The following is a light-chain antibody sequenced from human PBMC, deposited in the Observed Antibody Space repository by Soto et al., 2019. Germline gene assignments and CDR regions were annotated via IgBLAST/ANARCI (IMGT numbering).Light chain of an antibody. Sequence: EIVMTQSPATLSVSPGERATLSCRASQSVSSNLAWYQQKPGQAPRLLIYGASIRATGIPDRFSGSGSGTDFTLTISSLEPEDFAVYYCQQRSNWPPLTFGGGTKVDIK. CDR3: QQRSNWPPLT. CDR2: GAS. J-gene: IGKJ4*01. V-gene: IGKV3-11*01. CDR1: QSVSSN.